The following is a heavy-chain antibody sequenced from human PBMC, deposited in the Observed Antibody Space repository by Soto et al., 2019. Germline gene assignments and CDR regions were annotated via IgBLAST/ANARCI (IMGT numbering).Heavy chain of an antibody. V-gene: IGHV3-7*03. CDR2: IKQDGSEK. CDR1: GFTFSSYW. CDR3: ARDLGHYYDSSGYIDAFDI. J-gene: IGHJ3*02. Sequence: GGSLRLSCAASGFTFSSYWMSWVRQAPGKGLEWVANIKQDGSEKYYVDSVKGRFTISRDNAKNSLYLQMNSLRAEDTAVYYCARDLGHYYDSSGYIDAFDIWGQGTMVTVS. D-gene: IGHD3-22*01.